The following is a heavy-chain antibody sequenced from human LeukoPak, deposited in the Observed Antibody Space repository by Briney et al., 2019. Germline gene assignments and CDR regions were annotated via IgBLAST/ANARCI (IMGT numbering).Heavy chain of an antibody. Sequence: PGGSLRLSCAASGVTFSSYGMHWVRQAPGKGLEWVAVIWYDGSNKYYADSVKGRFTISRDNSKNTLYLQMNSLRAEDTAVYYCAKDHFGSGSYYPSDYWGQGTLVTVSS. CDR1: GVTFSSYG. CDR3: AKDHFGSGSYYPSDY. V-gene: IGHV3-33*06. J-gene: IGHJ4*02. CDR2: IWYDGSNK. D-gene: IGHD3-10*01.